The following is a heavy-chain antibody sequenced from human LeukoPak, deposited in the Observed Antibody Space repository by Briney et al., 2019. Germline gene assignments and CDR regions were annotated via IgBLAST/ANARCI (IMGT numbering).Heavy chain of an antibody. Sequence: ASVKVSCKASGYTFTGHYMHWVRQAPGQGLEWMGWINPNSGGTNYAQKLQGRVTMTIDTSTRTAYMELRSLRSDDTAVYYCARGNAWDRSRDWFDPWGQGTLVTVSS. CDR2: INPNSGGT. J-gene: IGHJ5*02. CDR1: GYTFTGHY. V-gene: IGHV1-2*02. D-gene: IGHD3-16*01. CDR3: ARGNAWDRSRDWFDP.